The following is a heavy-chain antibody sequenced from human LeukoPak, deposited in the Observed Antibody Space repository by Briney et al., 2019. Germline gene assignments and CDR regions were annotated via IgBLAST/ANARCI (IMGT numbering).Heavy chain of an antibody. V-gene: IGHV3-33*01. D-gene: IGHD4-11*01. Sequence: GGSLRLSCAVSGFTFSHYGMHWVRQPPGKGLEWVAVIWSDGSNKFYADSVKGRFTISRDNFKNTVFLQMNSLRTGDTALYYCARDAQRGFDYSNSLEHWGQGSLVTVSS. CDR2: IWSDGSNK. CDR3: ARDAQRGFDYSNSLEH. J-gene: IGHJ4*01. CDR1: GFTFSHYG.